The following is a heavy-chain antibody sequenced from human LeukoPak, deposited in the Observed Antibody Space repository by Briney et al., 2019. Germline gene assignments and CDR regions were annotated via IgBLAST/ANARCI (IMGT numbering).Heavy chain of an antibody. CDR2: INHSGST. D-gene: IGHD3-22*01. J-gene: IGHJ4*02. CDR1: GGSFSGYY. V-gene: IGHV4-34*01. CDR3: ARHLSYYYDSSGYYVFDY. Sequence: SETLSLTCAVYGGSFSGYYWSWIRQPPGKGLEWIGEINHSGSTNYNPSLKSRATISVDTSKNQFSLKLSSVTAADTAVYYCARHLSYYYDSSGYYVFDYWGQGTLVTVSS.